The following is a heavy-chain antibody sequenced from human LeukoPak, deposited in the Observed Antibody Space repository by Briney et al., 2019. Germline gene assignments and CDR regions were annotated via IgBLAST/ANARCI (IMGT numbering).Heavy chain of an antibody. Sequence: PSETLSLTCTVSGVSLRSSNYFWGWIRQPPGKGLEWIGCTSYSEGTHYNPSLKSRLIMNIDTSKNQFSLKLSSVTAADTALYYCARHARYRSGEDWFDPWGQGTLVTVSS. V-gene: IGHV4-39*01. CDR2: TSYSEGT. CDR3: ARHARYRSGEDWFDP. J-gene: IGHJ5*02. D-gene: IGHD3-10*01. CDR1: GVSLRSSNYF.